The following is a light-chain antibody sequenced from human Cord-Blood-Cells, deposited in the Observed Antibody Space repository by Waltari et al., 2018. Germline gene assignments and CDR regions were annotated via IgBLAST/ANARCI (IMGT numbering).Light chain of an antibody. Sequence: QSALTQPASVSGSPGQSITISCTGTSSDVGGYTYVSWYQQHPGKAPNRMIYDVSNRPSGVSNRFSGSKSGNTASLTISGLQAEDEADYYCSSYTSSSTWVFGGGTKLTVL. CDR3: SSYTSSSTWV. CDR2: DVS. J-gene: IGLJ3*02. CDR1: SSDVGGYTY. V-gene: IGLV2-14*03.